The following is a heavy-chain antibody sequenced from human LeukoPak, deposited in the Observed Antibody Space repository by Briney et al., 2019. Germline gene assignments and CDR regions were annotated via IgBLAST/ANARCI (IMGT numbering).Heavy chain of an antibody. CDR2: IKHDASET. CDR3: ARARDGYGTDY. D-gene: IGHD5-24*01. Sequence: PGGSLRLSCVASGFSFSNYWMSWVRQAPGKGLEWVANIKHDASETYYVDSVKGRFTISRDNAKNSVYLQMNSLRVEDTAVYYCARARDGYGTDYWGQGTLVTVSS. CDR1: GFSFSNYW. J-gene: IGHJ4*02. V-gene: IGHV3-7*01.